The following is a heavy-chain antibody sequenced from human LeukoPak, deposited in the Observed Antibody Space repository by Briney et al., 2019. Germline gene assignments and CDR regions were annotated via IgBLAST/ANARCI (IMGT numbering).Heavy chain of an antibody. CDR3: ARDQGPMVRGVKGESAFDI. CDR1: GYTFTSYG. V-gene: IGHV1-18*01. Sequence: GASVKVSCKASGYTFTSYGISWVRQAPGQGLEWMGWISAYNGNTNYAQKLQGRVTITRDTSASTAYMELSSLRSEDAAVYYCARDQGPMVRGVKGESAFDIWGQGTMVTVSS. CDR2: ISAYNGNT. J-gene: IGHJ3*02. D-gene: IGHD3-10*01.